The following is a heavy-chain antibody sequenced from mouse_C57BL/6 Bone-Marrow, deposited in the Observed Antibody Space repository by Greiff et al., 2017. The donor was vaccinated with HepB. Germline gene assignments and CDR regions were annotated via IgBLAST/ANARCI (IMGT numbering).Heavy chain of an antibody. CDR3: ARHGSYSNYPFAY. CDR2: ISNGGGST. CDR1: GFTFSDYY. J-gene: IGHJ3*01. V-gene: IGHV5-12*01. Sequence: EVHLVESGGGLVQPGGSLKLSCAASGFTFSDYYMYWVRQTPDKRLEWVAYISNGGGSTYYPDTVKGRFTISRDNAKNTLYLQMSRLKSEDTAMYYCARHGSYSNYPFAYWGQGTLVTVSA. D-gene: IGHD2-5*01.